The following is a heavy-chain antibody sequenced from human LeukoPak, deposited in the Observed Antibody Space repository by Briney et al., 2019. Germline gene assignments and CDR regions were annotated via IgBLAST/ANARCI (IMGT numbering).Heavy chain of an antibody. J-gene: IGHJ4*02. D-gene: IGHD6-13*01. CDR3: AKDVDYRVKQQLGRPDLPYYFDY. Sequence: GGSLRLSCAASGFTFSSYGMHWVRQAPGKGLEWVAFIRYDGSNKYYADSVKGRFTISRDNSKNTLYLQMNSLRAEDTAVYYCAKDVDYRVKQQLGRPDLPYYFDYWGQGTLVTVSS. CDR2: IRYDGSNK. V-gene: IGHV3-30*02. CDR1: GFTFSSYG.